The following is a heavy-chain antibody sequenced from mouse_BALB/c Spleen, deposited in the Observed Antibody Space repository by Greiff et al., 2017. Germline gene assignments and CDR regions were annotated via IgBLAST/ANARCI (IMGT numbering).Heavy chain of an antibody. CDR1: GYAFTNYL. D-gene: IGHD4-1*01. CDR2: INPGSGGT. Sequence: QVQLQQSGAELVRPGTSVKVSCKASGYAFTNYLIEWVKQRPGQGLEWIGVINPGSGGTNYNEKFKGKATLTADKSSSTAYMQLSSLTSDDSAVYFCARGTGYYYAMDYWGQGTSVTVAS. V-gene: IGHV1-54*01. CDR3: ARGTGYYYAMDY. J-gene: IGHJ4*01.